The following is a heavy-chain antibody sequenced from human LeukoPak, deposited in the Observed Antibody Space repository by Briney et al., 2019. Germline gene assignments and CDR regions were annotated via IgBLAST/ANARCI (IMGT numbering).Heavy chain of an antibody. CDR1: GFTFDDYA. V-gene: IGHV3-9*01. J-gene: IGHJ4*02. Sequence: GGSLRLSCAASGFTFDDYAMHWVRQAPGKGLEWVSGISWNSGSIGYADSVKGRFTISRDNAKNSLYLQMNSLSAEDTAVYYCAREQSGSYFDYWGQGTLVTVSS. D-gene: IGHD1-26*01. CDR2: ISWNSGSI. CDR3: AREQSGSYFDY.